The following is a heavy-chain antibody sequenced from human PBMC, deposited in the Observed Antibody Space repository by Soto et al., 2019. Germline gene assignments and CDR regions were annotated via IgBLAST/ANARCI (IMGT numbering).Heavy chain of an antibody. D-gene: IGHD4-17*01. CDR3: ARDRMTTVTTAVMDV. V-gene: IGHV3-7*01. CDR1: GFAFSTYW. CDR2: INPDGNDK. J-gene: IGHJ6*03. Sequence: GGSLRLSCEVSGFAFSTYWMSWVRQAPGKGLEWVANINPDGNDKYYADSVRGRFTMSRDNPKNSLFLQMDSLRAEDTAVYYCARDRMTTVTTAVMDVWGKGTTVTVSS.